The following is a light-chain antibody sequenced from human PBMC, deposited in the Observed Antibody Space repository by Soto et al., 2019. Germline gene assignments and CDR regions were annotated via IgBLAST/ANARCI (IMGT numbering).Light chain of an antibody. CDR2: RTS. V-gene: IGKV3-20*01. J-gene: IGKJ1*01. Sequence: EIVMTQSPATLSVSPGERATLSCRASQSISSNLAWYQQKPGQAPRLLMFRTSSRATGIPDRFSGSGSGTDFTLTISRLEPEDFAVYYCQQYGSSPTFGQGTKVDIK. CDR1: QSISSN. CDR3: QQYGSSPT.